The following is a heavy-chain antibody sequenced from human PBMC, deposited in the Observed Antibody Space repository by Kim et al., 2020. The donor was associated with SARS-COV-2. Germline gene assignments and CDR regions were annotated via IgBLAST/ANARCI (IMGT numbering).Heavy chain of an antibody. J-gene: IGHJ3*02. CDR1: GGSISSYY. Sequence: SETLSLTCTVSGGSISSYYWSWIRQPPGKGLEWIGYIYYSGSTNYNPSLKSRVTISVDTSKNQFSLKLSSVTAADTAVYYCARIGYDSSARSAFAIWGQGTMVTVSS. V-gene: IGHV4-59*01. CDR2: IYYSGST. CDR3: ARIGYDSSARSAFAI. D-gene: IGHD3-22*01.